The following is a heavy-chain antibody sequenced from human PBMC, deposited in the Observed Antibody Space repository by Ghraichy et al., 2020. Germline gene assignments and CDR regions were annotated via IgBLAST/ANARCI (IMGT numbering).Heavy chain of an antibody. Sequence: GGSLRLSCAASGFTVSSNYMSWVRQAPGKGLEWVSVIYSGGSTYYADSVKGRFTISRDNSKNTLYLQMNSLRAEDTAVYYCARDRGPGALYYFDYWGQGTLVTVSS. J-gene: IGHJ4*02. CDR2: IYSGGST. CDR1: GFTVSSNY. V-gene: IGHV3-53*01. CDR3: ARDRGPGALYYFDY. D-gene: IGHD7-27*01.